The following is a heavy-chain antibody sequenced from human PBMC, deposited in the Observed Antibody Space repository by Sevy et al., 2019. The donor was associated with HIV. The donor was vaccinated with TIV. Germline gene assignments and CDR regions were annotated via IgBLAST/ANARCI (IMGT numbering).Heavy chain of an antibody. J-gene: IGHJ3*02. V-gene: IGHV3-11*01. CDR2: ISSSGSTI. Sequence: GSLRLSCAASGFTFSDYYMSWIRQAPGKGLEWVSYISSSGSTIYYADSVKGRFTISRDNAKNSLYLQMNSLRAEDTAVYYCARGRDTALSDAFDIWGQGTMVTVSS. CDR1: GFTFSDYY. D-gene: IGHD5-18*01. CDR3: ARGRDTALSDAFDI.